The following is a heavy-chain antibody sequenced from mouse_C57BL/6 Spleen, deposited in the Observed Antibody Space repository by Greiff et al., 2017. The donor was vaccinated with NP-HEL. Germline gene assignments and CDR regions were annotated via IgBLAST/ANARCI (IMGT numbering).Heavy chain of an antibody. CDR2: ISYSGST. J-gene: IGHJ1*03. CDR3: ARYKTTVVEWYFDV. Sequence: VQLKESGPGLAKPSQSLSLSCSVTGYSITSDYWNWIRKFPGNKLEYMGYISYSGSTYYNPSLKSRISMTRDTSKNQDYLQLNSVTTEDTATYYCARYKTTVVEWYFDVWGTGTTVTVSS. V-gene: IGHV3-8*01. CDR1: GYSITSDY. D-gene: IGHD1-1*01.